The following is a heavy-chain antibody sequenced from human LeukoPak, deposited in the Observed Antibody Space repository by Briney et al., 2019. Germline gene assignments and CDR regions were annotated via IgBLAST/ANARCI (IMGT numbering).Heavy chain of an antibody. D-gene: IGHD3-3*01. CDR3: ARVRFLEWSDY. J-gene: IGHJ4*02. V-gene: IGHV3-7*01. CDR1: GFSLRSFW. Sequence: GGSLRLSCETSGFSLRSFWMTWVRQAPGKGPEWVANINQEGSEKYYGDCVKGRFTISRDNAKNTLYLEMNSLRAEDTAVYYCARVRFLEWSDYWGQGTLVTVSS. CDR2: INQEGSEK.